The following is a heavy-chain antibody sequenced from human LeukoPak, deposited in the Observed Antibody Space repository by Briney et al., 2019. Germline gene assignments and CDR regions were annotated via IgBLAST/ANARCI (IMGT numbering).Heavy chain of an antibody. V-gene: IGHV3-23*01. D-gene: IGHD3-22*01. CDR1: GFTFSSYA. Sequence: GGSLRLSCAASGFTFSSYAMSWVRQAPGKGLEWVSAISGSGGSTYYADSVKGRFTISRDNSKNTLYLQMNSLRTEDTAVYYCAKSGDSSGYYYQFDYWGQGTRVTVSS. CDR2: ISGSGGST. CDR3: AKSGDSSGYYYQFDY. J-gene: IGHJ4*02.